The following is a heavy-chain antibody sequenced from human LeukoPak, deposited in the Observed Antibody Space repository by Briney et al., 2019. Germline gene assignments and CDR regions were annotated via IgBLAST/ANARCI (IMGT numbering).Heavy chain of an antibody. CDR2: ISGGSSYI. CDR1: GFTFSTCN. J-gene: IGHJ4*02. V-gene: IGHV3-21*01. CDR3: TAAWSNFDF. D-gene: IGHD6-25*01. Sequence: PGGSLRLSCAASGFTFSTCNMNWVRQAPGKGLEWVSSISGGSSYIYYADSVRGRFTISRDNAKTSLYLQMNSLRPEDTAIYYCTAAWSNFDFWGQGILVAVSS.